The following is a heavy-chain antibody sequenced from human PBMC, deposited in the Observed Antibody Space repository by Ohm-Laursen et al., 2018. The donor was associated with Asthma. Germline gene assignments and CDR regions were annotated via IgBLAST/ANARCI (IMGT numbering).Heavy chain of an antibody. D-gene: IGHD2-2*01. CDR1: GFTFRSYG. CDR2: ISYDGSNK. J-gene: IGHJ4*02. Sequence: SLRLSCTASGFTFRSYGMHWVRQAPGKGLEWVAVISYDGSNKYYADSVKGRFTISRDNSKNTLYLQMNSLRAEDTAVYYCARDTRGLVVPAAPFDYWGQGTLVTVSS. CDR3: ARDTRGLVVPAAPFDY. V-gene: IGHV3-30*03.